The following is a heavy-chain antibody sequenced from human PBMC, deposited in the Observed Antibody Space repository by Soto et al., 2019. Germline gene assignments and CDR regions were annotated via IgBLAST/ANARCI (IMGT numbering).Heavy chain of an antibody. Sequence: EVQLVESGGGLVQPGGSLRLSCTASGFAIRNNYMTWVRQAPGKGLEWVSLIYSGGDTAYADSVKGRFTISRHTSQNTLYLQMNSLRAEDTAVYYCARKTDSIPSGGDVWGKGTAVTVSS. CDR2: IYSGGDT. CDR3: ARKTDSIPSGGDV. CDR1: GFAIRNNY. D-gene: IGHD3-10*01. J-gene: IGHJ6*04. V-gene: IGHV3-53*04.